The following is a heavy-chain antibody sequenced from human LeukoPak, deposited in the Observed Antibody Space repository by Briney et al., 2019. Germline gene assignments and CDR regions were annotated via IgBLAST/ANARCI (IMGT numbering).Heavy chain of an antibody. CDR3: AREPTYSSSWHTSCDY. CDR1: GFTFSSYS. D-gene: IGHD6-13*01. CDR2: ISSSSSTI. Sequence: GGSLRLSCAASGFTFSSYSMNWVRQAPGKGLEWVSYISSSSSTIYYADSVKVRFTISRYNANNSLYLQMNSLRAEDTAVYYSAREPTYSSSWHTSCDYWGQGTLVTVSS. J-gene: IGHJ4*02. V-gene: IGHV3-48*01.